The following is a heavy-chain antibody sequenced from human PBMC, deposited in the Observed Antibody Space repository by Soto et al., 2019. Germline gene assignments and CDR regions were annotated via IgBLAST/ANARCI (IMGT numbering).Heavy chain of an antibody. V-gene: IGHV4-4*07. CDR3: AREAGPDRWFDP. Sequence: PSETLSLTCTVSGASISSYFWTWIRQPAGKGLDWIGRISTSGTTNYNPSLKSRATMSLDTSKNHFSLNLSSVTAADTAVYYCAREAGPDRWFDPWGQGTLVTVSS. D-gene: IGHD6-19*01. CDR2: ISTSGTT. J-gene: IGHJ5*02. CDR1: GASISSYF.